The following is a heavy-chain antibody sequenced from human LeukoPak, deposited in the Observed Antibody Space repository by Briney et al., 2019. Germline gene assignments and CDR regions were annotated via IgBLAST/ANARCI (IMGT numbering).Heavy chain of an antibody. CDR1: GYTFTSYD. Sequence: ASVKVSCKASGYTFTSYDINWVRQATGQGLEWMGWMNTNGGNTGYAQKFQGRVTMTRNTSISTAYMELSSLRSEDTAVYYCARGHYGSGSYYNGDSYYFDYWGQGTLVTVSS. V-gene: IGHV1-8*01. D-gene: IGHD3-10*01. J-gene: IGHJ4*02. CDR2: MNTNGGNT. CDR3: ARGHYGSGSYYNGDSYYFDY.